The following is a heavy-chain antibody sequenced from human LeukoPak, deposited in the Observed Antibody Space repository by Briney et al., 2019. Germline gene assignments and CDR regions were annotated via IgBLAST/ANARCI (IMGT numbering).Heavy chain of an antibody. Sequence: ASVKVSCKASGYTFTSYYMHWVRQAPGQGLEWMGIINPSGGSTSYAQKFQGRVTMTRDTSTSTVYMELSSLRSEDTAVYYCARDPEEAVVVPAAMGYYMDVWGKGTTVTVSS. CDR1: GYTFTSYY. J-gene: IGHJ6*03. CDR2: INPSGGST. V-gene: IGHV1-46*01. D-gene: IGHD2-2*01. CDR3: ARDPEEAVVVPAAMGYYMDV.